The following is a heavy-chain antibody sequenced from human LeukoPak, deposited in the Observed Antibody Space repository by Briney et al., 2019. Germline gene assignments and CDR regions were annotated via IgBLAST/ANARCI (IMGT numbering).Heavy chain of an antibody. CDR1: GFTFTKYW. CDR3: TRDLQAARDYYMDV. D-gene: IGHD6-6*01. J-gene: IGHJ6*03. V-gene: IGHV3-7*01. Sequence: PGGSLRLSCAASGFTFTKYWMSWVRQAPGKGLEWVANIKQDGSQIYYVDSVKGRFTISRDNAKNSLYLQMNSLRAEDTAVYYCTRDLQAARDYYMDVWGKGTTVTVSS. CDR2: IKQDGSQI.